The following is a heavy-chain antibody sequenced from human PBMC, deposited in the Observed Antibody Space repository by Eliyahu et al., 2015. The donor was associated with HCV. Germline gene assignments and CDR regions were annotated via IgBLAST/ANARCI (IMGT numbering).Heavy chain of an antibody. CDR3: ARDWGVEMATISFSTDY. J-gene: IGHJ4*02. CDR1: GYTFTSYY. Sequence: QVQLVQSGAEVKKPGASVKVSCKASGYTFTSYYMHWVRQAPGQGLEWMGIINPSGGSTSYAQKFQGRVTMTRDTPTSTVYMELSSLRSEDTAVYYCARDWGVEMATISFSTDYWGQGTLVTVSS. V-gene: IGHV1-46*01. D-gene: IGHD5-24*01. CDR2: INPSGGST.